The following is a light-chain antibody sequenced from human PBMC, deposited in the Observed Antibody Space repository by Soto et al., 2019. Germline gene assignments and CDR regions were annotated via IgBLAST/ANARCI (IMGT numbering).Light chain of an antibody. V-gene: IGLV2-14*01. CDR2: DVS. CDR1: SSGVGGYNY. Sequence: QSALTQPASVSGSPGQSITISCTGTSSGVGGYNYVSWYQQHPGKAPKLMIYDVSNRPSGVSNRFSGSKSGNTASLTISGLQAEDEADYYCSSYTSSSLDVFGTGTKLTVL. J-gene: IGLJ1*01. CDR3: SSYTSSSLDV.